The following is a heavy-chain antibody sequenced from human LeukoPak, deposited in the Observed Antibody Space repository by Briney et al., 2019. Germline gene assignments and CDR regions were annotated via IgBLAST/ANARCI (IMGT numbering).Heavy chain of an antibody. V-gene: IGHV1-69*04. CDR2: IIPILGIA. D-gene: IGHD3-22*01. CDR3: AVSTTYYYDSSGYYYGY. Sequence: SVKVSCKASGGTFSSYAISWVRRAPGQGLEWMGRIIPILGIANYAQKFQGRVTITADKSTSTAYMELSSLRSEDTAVYYCAVSTTYYYDSSGYYYGYWGQGTLVTVSS. CDR1: GGTFSSYA. J-gene: IGHJ4*02.